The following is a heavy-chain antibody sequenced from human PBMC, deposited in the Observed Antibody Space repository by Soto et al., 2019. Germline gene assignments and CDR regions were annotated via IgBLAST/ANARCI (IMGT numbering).Heavy chain of an antibody. CDR3: AMTWMGVALSYEIDY. Sequence: PVGSLRLSCAASGFTFSNYAMSWVRQAPGKGLEWVSGISGSGGRTFYADSVKGRFTISRDNSKNTLYLQMNSLRVDDTAVYYCAMTWMGVALSYEIDYWCHGTLVTVSS. CDR1: GFTFSNYA. J-gene: IGHJ4*01. CDR2: ISGSGGRT. V-gene: IGHV3-23*01. D-gene: IGHD3-3*01.